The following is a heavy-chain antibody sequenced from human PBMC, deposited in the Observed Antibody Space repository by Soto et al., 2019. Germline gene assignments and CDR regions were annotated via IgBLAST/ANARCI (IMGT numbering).Heavy chain of an antibody. CDR1: GFAFSSFG. D-gene: IGHD1-1*01. V-gene: IGHV3-30*18. CDR3: AKDWNDANYDYGTDV. J-gene: IGHJ6*02. Sequence: VGSLRLSCVASGFAFSSFGMHWVRQAPGKGLEWVAFISHDGSKKKFVDSVKGRFTISRDDSGNTLYLQMNSLRADGTAVYFCAKDWNDANYDYGTDVWGQGTTVTVSS. CDR2: ISHDGSKK.